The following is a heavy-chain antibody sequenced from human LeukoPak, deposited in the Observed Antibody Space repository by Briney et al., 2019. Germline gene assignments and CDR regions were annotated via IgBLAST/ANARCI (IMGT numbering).Heavy chain of an antibody. CDR2: IDWDDDK. D-gene: IGHD2-15*01. CDR1: GFSLSTSGMC. CDR3: ARHIRGGHSRRQKSLDAFDI. V-gene: IGHV2-70*11. Sequence: SGPTLVKPTQTLTLTCTFSGFSLSTSGMCVSWIRQPPGKALEWLARIDWDDDKYYSTSLKTRLTISKDTSKNQEVLTMTNMDPVDTATYYCARHIRGGHSRRQKSLDAFDIWGQGTMVTVSS. J-gene: IGHJ3*02.